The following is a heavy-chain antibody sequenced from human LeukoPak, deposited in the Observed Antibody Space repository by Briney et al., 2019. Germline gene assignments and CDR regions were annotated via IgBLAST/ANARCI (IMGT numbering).Heavy chain of an antibody. Sequence: GASVKVSCKASGYTFTSYAMHWVRQAPGQRLKWMGWINAGNGNTKYSQKFQGRVTITRDTSASTAYMELSSLRSEDTAVYYCARGSGSYTFDYWGQGTLVTVSS. CDR3: ARGSGSYTFDY. V-gene: IGHV1-3*01. D-gene: IGHD3-10*01. CDR1: GYTFTSYA. CDR2: INAGNGNT. J-gene: IGHJ4*02.